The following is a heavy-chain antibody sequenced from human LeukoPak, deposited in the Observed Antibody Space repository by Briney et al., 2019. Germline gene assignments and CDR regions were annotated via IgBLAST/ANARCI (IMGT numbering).Heavy chain of an antibody. D-gene: IGHD3-3*01. Sequence: PGGSLRLSCAASGFTFSSYGMHWVRQAPGKGLERVAFIRYDGSKYYADSVKGRFTISRDNSKNTLYLQMNSLRAEDTAVYYCAKDVLGGSGYFLFDSWGRGTLVTVSS. J-gene: IGHJ4*02. CDR2: IRYDGSK. V-gene: IGHV3-30*02. CDR1: GFTFSSYG. CDR3: AKDVLGGSGYFLFDS.